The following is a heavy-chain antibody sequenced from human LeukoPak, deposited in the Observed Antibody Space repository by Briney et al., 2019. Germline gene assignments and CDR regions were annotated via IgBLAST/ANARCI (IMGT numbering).Heavy chain of an antibody. J-gene: IGHJ2*01. V-gene: IGHV4-59*01. Sequence: PSETLSLTCTVSGGSISLYYWSWSRQPPGKGLEWIGYIYYSGSTNYNPSLKSRVTISVDTSKNQFSLKLSSVTAADTAVYYCARLTNQGACSSTSCHWHFDLWGRGTLVTVSS. CDR1: GGSISLYY. CDR2: IYYSGST. D-gene: IGHD2-2*01. CDR3: ARLTNQGACSSTSCHWHFDL.